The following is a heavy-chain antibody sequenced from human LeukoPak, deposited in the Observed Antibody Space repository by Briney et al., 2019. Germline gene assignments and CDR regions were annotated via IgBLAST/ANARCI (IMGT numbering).Heavy chain of an antibody. J-gene: IGHJ3*02. V-gene: IGHV3-11*04. Sequence: GGSLRLSCAASGFTFSDYYMSWIRQTPGKGLEWISHISSSGKTIYYTDSVKGRFTISRDNAENSLYLQMNSLRAEDTAVYYCARGAEGSGAGAFDIWGQGTMVTVSS. CDR1: GFTFSDYY. CDR2: ISSSGKTI. CDR3: ARGAEGSGAGAFDI. D-gene: IGHD6-19*01.